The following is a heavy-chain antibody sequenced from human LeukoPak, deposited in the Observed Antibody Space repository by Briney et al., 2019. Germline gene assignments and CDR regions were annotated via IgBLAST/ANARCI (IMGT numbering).Heavy chain of an antibody. CDR3: ASAVYYYDSSGYYPPDY. CDR1: GGTFSSYA. D-gene: IGHD3-22*01. Sequence: SVKVSCKASGGTFSSYAISWVRQAPGQGLEWMGGIIPIFGTADYAQKFQGRVTITTDESTSTAYMELSSLRSEDTAVYYCASAVYYYDSSGYYPPDYWGQGTLVTVSS. CDR2: IIPIFGTA. V-gene: IGHV1-69*05. J-gene: IGHJ4*02.